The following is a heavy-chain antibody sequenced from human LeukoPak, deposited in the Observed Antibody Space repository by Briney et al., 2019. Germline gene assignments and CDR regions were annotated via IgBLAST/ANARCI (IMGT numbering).Heavy chain of an antibody. CDR3: VSFYETY. V-gene: IGHV3-74*01. D-gene: IGHD2/OR15-2a*01. Sequence: GGSLRLSCAASGNSWMHWVRQAPGKGLVWVSHINSDGSWTSYADSVKGRFTISKDNAKNTVYLQTNSLRAEDTAVYYCVSFYETYWGRGTLVTVSS. CDR2: INSDGSWT. CDR1: GNSW. J-gene: IGHJ4*02.